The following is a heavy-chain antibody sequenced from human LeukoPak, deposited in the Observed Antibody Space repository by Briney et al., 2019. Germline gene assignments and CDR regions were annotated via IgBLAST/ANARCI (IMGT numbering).Heavy chain of an antibody. V-gene: IGHV4-39*01. CDR1: GGSISSSSYY. CDR2: IYYSGST. CDR3: ARHNYYYYYMDV. Sequence: PSETLSLTCTVSGGSISSSSYYWGWIRQPPGKGLEWIGSIYYSGSTYYNPSLKSRVTISVDTSKNQFSLNLSSVTAADTAVYYCARHNYYYYYMDVWGKGTTVTVSS. J-gene: IGHJ6*03.